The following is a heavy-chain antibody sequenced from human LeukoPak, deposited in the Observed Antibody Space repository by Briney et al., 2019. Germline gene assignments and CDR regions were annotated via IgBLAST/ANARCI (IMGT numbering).Heavy chain of an antibody. CDR1: GGSFSGYY. D-gene: IGHD2-2*02. Sequence: SETPSLTCAVYGGSFSGYYWSWIRQPPGKGLEWIGEINHSGITNYNPSLKSRVTISVDTSKNQFSLKLSSVTAADTAVYYCARELSYCSSTSCYTGYYYYMDVWGKGTTVTVSS. CDR3: ARELSYCSSTSCYTGYYYYMDV. V-gene: IGHV4-34*01. J-gene: IGHJ6*03. CDR2: INHSGIT.